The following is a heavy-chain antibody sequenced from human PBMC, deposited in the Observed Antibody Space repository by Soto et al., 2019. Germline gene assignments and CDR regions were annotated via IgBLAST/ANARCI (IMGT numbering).Heavy chain of an antibody. J-gene: IGHJ5*02. CDR1: GGSLSSSSYY. CDR2: IYYSGST. CDR3: ARQNYYDSSGYSPWFDP. D-gene: IGHD3-22*01. Sequence: SETLSLTCTVSGGSLSSSSYYWGWIRQPPGKGLEWIGSIYYSGSTYYNPSLKSRVTISVDTSKNQFSLKLSSVTAADTAVYYCARQNYYDSSGYSPWFDPWGQGTLVTVSS. V-gene: IGHV4-39*01.